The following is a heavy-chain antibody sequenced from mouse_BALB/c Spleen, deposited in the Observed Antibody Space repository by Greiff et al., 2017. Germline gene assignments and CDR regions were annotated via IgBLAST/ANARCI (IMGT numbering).Heavy chain of an antibody. Sequence: VKLQESGAELVRPGVSVKISCKGSGYTFTDYAMHWVKQSHAKSLEWIGVISTYYGDASYNQKFKGKATMTVDKSSSTAYMELARLTSEDSAIYYCARLELGGFAYWGQGTLVTVSA. D-gene: IGHD3-1*01. CDR1: GYTFTDYA. CDR2: ISTYYGDA. J-gene: IGHJ3*01. V-gene: IGHV1S137*01. CDR3: ARLELGGFAY.